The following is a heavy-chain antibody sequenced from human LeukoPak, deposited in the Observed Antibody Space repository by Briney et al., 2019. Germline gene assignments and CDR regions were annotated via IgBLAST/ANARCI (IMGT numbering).Heavy chain of an antibody. CDR1: GGSFSGYY. CDR3: ARGPTVIDY. J-gene: IGHJ4*02. Sequence: SETLSLTCAVYGGSFSGYYWSWIRQPPGKGLEWIGEINHSGSTNYNPSLKSRVTISVDTSKNQFSLKLSSVTAADTAVYYCARGPTVIDYSGQGTLVTASS. V-gene: IGHV4-34*01. D-gene: IGHD4-17*01. CDR2: INHSGST.